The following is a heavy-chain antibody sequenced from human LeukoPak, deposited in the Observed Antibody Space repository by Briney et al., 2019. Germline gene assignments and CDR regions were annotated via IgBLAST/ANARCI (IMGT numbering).Heavy chain of an antibody. CDR3: ASDYDSSGYYYFDY. J-gene: IGHJ4*02. Sequence: GGSLRLSCAASGFTFSSYSMNWVRQAPGKGLEWVSSISSSSSYIYYADSVRGRFTISRDNAKNSLYLQMNSLRAEDTAVYYCASDYDSSGYYYFDYWGQGTQVTVSS. V-gene: IGHV3-21*01. D-gene: IGHD3-22*01. CDR1: GFTFSSYS. CDR2: ISSSSSYI.